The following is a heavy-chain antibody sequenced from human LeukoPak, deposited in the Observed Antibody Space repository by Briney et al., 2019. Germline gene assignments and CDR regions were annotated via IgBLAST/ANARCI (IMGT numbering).Heavy chain of an antibody. CDR1: GFTFDDYA. CDR3: ARDAIAAAGTKAFDY. J-gene: IGHJ4*02. D-gene: IGHD6-13*01. CDR2: ISWNSGSI. Sequence: GGSLRLSCAASGFTFDDYAMHWVRQAPGKGLEWVSGISWNSGSIGYADSVKGRFTISRDNSKNTLYLQMNSLRAEDTAVYYCARDAIAAAGTKAFDYWGQGTLVTVSS. V-gene: IGHV3-9*01.